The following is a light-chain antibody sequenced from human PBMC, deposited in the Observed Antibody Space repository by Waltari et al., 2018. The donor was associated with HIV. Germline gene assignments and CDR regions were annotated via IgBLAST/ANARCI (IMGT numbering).Light chain of an antibody. CDR2: GAS. J-gene: IGKJ4*01. CDR3: HQYNKWPRGT. CDR1: QSVGSY. Sequence: VMTQSPATVSVSPGGRATLSCRASQSVGSYLDWYQQKPGQAPRLLIYGASTRATGIPTRFSGSGSGTEFTLTISSLKSEDFAVYYCHQYNKWPRGTFGGGTKVEV. V-gene: IGKV3-15*01.